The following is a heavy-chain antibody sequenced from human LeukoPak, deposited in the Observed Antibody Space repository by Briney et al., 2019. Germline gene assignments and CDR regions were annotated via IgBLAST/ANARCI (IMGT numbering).Heavy chain of an antibody. V-gene: IGHV3-23*01. D-gene: IGHD1-1*01. CDR3: AKDRVSRLQLSDDY. J-gene: IGHJ4*02. CDR2: ISDSGGST. CDR1: GVTFSTYA. Sequence: GGSLRLSCAASGVTFSTYALSWVRQAPGKGLEWVSAISDSGGSTHYADSVKGRFTISRDNSKNTLYLQMNSLRAEDTAVYYCAKDRVSRLQLSDDYWGQGTLVTVSS.